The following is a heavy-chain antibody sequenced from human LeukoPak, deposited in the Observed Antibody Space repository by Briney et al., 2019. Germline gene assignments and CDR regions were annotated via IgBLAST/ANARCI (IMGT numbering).Heavy chain of an antibody. D-gene: IGHD1-1*01. CDR2: IHNDGST. Sequence: GGSLRLSCAASGFDVSINYMNWIRQSPGKGLEWVSIIHNDGSTYYADSVKGRFTVSRDNSKNTVSLQMDSLRVDDTGIYYCARGFLQLTPYYFDYWGQGALVTVSS. J-gene: IGHJ4*02. V-gene: IGHV3-66*01. CDR3: ARGFLQLTPYYFDY. CDR1: GFDVSINY.